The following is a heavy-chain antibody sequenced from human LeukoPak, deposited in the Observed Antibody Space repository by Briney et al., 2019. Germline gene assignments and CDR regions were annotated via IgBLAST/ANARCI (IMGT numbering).Heavy chain of an antibody. D-gene: IGHD7-27*01. CDR3: ARGPPKLGNYYYYYGMDV. Sequence: ASVKVSCKASGYTFTSYGINWVRQATRQGLEWMGWMNPNSGNTGYAQKFQGRVTMTRNTSISTAYMELSSLRSEDTAVYYCARGPPKLGNYYYYYGMDVWGQGTTVTVSS. J-gene: IGHJ6*02. V-gene: IGHV1-8*01. CDR1: GYTFTSYG. CDR2: MNPNSGNT.